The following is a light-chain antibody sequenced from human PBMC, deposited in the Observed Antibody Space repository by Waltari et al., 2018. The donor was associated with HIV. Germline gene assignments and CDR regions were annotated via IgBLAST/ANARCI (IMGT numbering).Light chain of an antibody. CDR1: SSNIGAGYD. Sequence: QSVLTQPPSVSGAPVQRVTISCTGSSSNIGAGYDLNWFQQLPGTAPKLLIYGNTNRPSGVPDRFSGSKSGTSASLAITGLQAEDEADYYCQSYDSGLTAYVFGTGTKVTVL. CDR3: QSYDSGLTAYV. J-gene: IGLJ1*01. V-gene: IGLV1-40*01. CDR2: GNT.